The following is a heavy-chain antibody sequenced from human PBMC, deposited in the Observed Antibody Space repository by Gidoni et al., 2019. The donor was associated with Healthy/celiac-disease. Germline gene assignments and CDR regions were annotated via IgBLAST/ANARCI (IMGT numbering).Heavy chain of an antibody. CDR3: ARDQGSGSAIDY. CDR1: GGPISSYY. Sequence: QVQLQESGPGLVKPSETLSLTCTVSGGPISSYYWSWIRQPPGKGLEWIGYIYYSGSTNYNPSLKSRVTISVDTSKNQFSLKLSSVTAADTAVYYCARDQGSGSAIDYWGQGTLVTVSS. D-gene: IGHD3-10*01. V-gene: IGHV4-59*01. J-gene: IGHJ4*02. CDR2: IYYSGST.